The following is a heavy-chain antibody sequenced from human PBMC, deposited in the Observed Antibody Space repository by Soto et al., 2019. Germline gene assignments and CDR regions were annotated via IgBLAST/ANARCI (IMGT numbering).Heavy chain of an antibody. J-gene: IGHJ4*02. Sequence: QVQLVQSGAEVKKPGSSVKVSCKASGGTFSSYTISWVRQAPGQGLEWMGRIIPILGIANYAQKFQGRVTITADKSTSKAYRELRSLRSEDTAVYYCARDSRYDGDPFDYWGQGSLVTVSS. D-gene: IGHD5-12*01. V-gene: IGHV1-69*08. CDR2: IIPILGIA. CDR1: GGTFSSYT. CDR3: ARDSRYDGDPFDY.